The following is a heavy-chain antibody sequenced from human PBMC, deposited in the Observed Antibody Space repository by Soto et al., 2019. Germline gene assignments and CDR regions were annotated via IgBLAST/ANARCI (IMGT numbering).Heavy chain of an antibody. CDR1: GCTCSSYA. Sequence: GGSMRLCCAAAGCTCSSYAMSWVRKAPGKGLEWVSAISGSGGSTYHADSVKGRFTISRDNSKNTLYLQMNGLRAEDTAVYYCAKEYSSSSGPDDAFDIWGQGTMVTVSS. CDR2: ISGSGGST. CDR3: AKEYSSSSGPDDAFDI. V-gene: IGHV3-23*01. D-gene: IGHD6-6*01. J-gene: IGHJ3*02.